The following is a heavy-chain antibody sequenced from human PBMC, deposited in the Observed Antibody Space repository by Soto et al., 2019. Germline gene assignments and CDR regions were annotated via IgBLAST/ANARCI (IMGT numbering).Heavy chain of an antibody. D-gene: IGHD6-6*01. V-gene: IGHV3-23*01. Sequence: PGGSLRLSCAASGFTFNNYAVSRARQTPGKGLEWVATISASGAYTFYADSVKGRFTISRDNSQNTLFLHMRSLRAGDTATYYCAKEVIAARPYYFDHWGQGTLVTVSS. CDR1: GFTFNNYA. CDR3: AKEVIAARPYYFDH. CDR2: ISASGAYT. J-gene: IGHJ4*02.